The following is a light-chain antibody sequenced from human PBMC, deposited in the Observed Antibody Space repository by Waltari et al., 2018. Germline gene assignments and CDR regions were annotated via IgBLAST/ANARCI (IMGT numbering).Light chain of an antibody. Sequence: EIVLTQSPGTLSLSPGERATLSCRASQSVSSSYLAWYQQKSGQAPRLLIYGASSRATGLPDRFSGSGSGTDFTLTISRLEPEDFAVYYCQHYGGSLWTFGQGTKVEIK. CDR3: QHYGGSLWT. CDR2: GAS. V-gene: IGKV3-20*01. CDR1: QSVSSSY. J-gene: IGKJ1*01.